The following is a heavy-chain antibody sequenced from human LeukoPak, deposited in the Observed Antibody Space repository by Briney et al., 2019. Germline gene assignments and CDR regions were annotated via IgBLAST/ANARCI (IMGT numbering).Heavy chain of an antibody. CDR3: ARHFRSNGDYGPPDY. Sequence: GESLKISCKGSGYSITSYWIAWVRQMPGKGLEWMVIIYPGDSDTRYSPSFQGQVTISADKSISTAYLQWSSLKASDTAMYYCARHFRSNGDYGPPDYWGQGTLVTVSS. J-gene: IGHJ4*02. CDR2: IYPGDSDT. CDR1: GYSITSYW. V-gene: IGHV5-51*01. D-gene: IGHD4-17*01.